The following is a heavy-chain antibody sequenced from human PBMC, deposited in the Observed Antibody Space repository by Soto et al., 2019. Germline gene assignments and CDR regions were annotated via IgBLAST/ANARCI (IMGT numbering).Heavy chain of an antibody. V-gene: IGHV3-23*01. CDR1: VFTFSSNA. Sequence: EVQLLESGGELVQPGGSLRLSCAASVFTFSSNAMSWVRQAPGKGLEWVSIISGSGDTTYYADSVKGRFTLSRDNSKNTLYLQMNSLRAEDTALYYCAKDPYFQSRSSSFHDYWGQGTLVTVSS. CDR2: ISGSGDTT. D-gene: IGHD6-6*01. J-gene: IGHJ4*02. CDR3: AKDPYFQSRSSSFHDY.